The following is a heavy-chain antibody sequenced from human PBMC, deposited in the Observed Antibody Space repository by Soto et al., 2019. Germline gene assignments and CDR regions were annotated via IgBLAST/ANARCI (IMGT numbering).Heavy chain of an antibody. CDR1: GYSLTSYW. V-gene: IGHV5-51*01. D-gene: IGHD3-22*01. CDR2: SYPGDSGT. J-gene: IGHJ4*02. Sequence: PGESLKISCKGSGYSLTSYWIGWLRQMPGKGLEWMGISYPGDSGTRYSPSFQGQVTISADKSISTAYLQWSSLKASDTAMYYCARILGYYDSSEEYWGQGTMVTVSS. CDR3: ARILGYYDSSEEY.